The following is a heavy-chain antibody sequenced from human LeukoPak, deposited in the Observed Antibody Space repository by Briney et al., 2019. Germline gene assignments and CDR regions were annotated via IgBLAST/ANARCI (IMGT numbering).Heavy chain of an antibody. CDR1: GGSISSSSYY. CDR2: IFYSGST. V-gene: IGHV4-39*07. Sequence: SETLSLTCTVSGGSISSSSYYWGWIRQPPGKGLEWIGSIFYSGSTYYNPSLKSRVTVSLDTSKNQFSLKLSSVTAADTAVYYCARVQMPYNWNDGRWFDPWGQGTLVTVSS. J-gene: IGHJ5*02. D-gene: IGHD1-1*01. CDR3: ARVQMPYNWNDGRWFDP.